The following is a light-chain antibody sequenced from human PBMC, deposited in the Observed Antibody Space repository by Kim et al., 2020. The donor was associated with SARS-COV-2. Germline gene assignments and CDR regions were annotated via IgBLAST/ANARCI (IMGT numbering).Light chain of an antibody. CDR2: SNT. CDR3: AAWDDSLNGPV. Sequence: GQRLTISCSGSSSNIGSNSVTWYQQFPGAAPKLLIYSNTHRPSGVPDRFSGSKSGTSASLAISGLQSEDETDYYCAAWDDSLNGPVFGGGTQLTVL. J-gene: IGLJ3*02. V-gene: IGLV1-44*01. CDR1: SSNIGSNS.